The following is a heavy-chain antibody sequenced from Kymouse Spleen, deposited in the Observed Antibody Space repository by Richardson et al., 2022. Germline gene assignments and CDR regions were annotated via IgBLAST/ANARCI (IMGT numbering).Heavy chain of an antibody. V-gene: IGHV4-34*01. J-gene: IGHJ6*02. CDR1: GGSFSGYY. CDR2: INHSGST. Sequence: QVQLQQWGAGLLKPSETLSLTCAVYGGSFSGYYWSWIRQPPGKGLEWIGEINHSGSTNYNPSLKSRVTISVDTSKNQFSLKLSSVTAADTAVYYCAREGISSGWYDYYYYYGMDVWGQGTTVTVSS. D-gene: IGHD6-19*01. CDR3: AREGISSGWYDYYYYYGMDV.